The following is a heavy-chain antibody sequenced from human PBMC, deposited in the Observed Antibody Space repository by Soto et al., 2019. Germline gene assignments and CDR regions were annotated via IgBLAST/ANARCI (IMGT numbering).Heavy chain of an antibody. CDR2: ISSDGTTT. CDR3: AIQDCTNDVCLEAAVTVGGALES. J-gene: IGHJ1*01. V-gene: IGHV3-74*01. D-gene: IGHD2-8*01. Sequence: EVQLVKSGGGLAQPGKSLRLSCAASGFTFRKFWMHWVRQVPGKGPVWVSYISSDGTTTDYADSVKGRFTISRDNAKDTLNLQMDSLRAEDTAVYYCAIQDCTNDVCLEAAVTVGGALESWGQGTLVTVSS. CDR1: GFTFRKFW.